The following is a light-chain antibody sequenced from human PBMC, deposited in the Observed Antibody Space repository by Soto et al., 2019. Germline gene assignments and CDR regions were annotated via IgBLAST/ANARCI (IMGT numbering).Light chain of an antibody. CDR2: DAS. Sequence: DIQMTQSPSTLCASLGYRLTITCRASQSISSWLAWYQQKPGKAPKLLIYDASSLESGVPSRFSGSGSGTEFTLTISSPQPDDFATYYCQQYNSYSWTFGQGTKVDIK. CDR1: QSISSW. CDR3: QQYNSYSWT. J-gene: IGKJ1*01. V-gene: IGKV1-5*01.